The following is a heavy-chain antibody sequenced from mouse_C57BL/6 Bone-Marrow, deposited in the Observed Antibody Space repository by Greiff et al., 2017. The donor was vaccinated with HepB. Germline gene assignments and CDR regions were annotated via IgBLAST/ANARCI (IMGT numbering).Heavy chain of an antibody. V-gene: IGHV1-55*01. CDR3: ERDGYYFFCAMDY. D-gene: IGHD2-3*01. Sequence: QVQLQQPGAELVKPGASVKMSCKASGYTFTSYWITWVKQRPGQGLEWIGDIYPGSGSTNYKEKIKSKATLTVDTSSSTAYMQLSRLTSEDSAVYYWERDGYYFFCAMDYWGQGTSVTVSS. J-gene: IGHJ4*01. CDR1: GYTFTSYW. CDR2: IYPGSGST.